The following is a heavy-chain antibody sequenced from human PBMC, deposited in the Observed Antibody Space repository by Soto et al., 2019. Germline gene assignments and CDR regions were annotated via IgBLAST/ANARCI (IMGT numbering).Heavy chain of an antibody. CDR3: ATSYGSGYRAFDY. CDR2: IIPIFGTA. D-gene: IGHD3-10*01. Sequence: SVKVSCKASGGTFSSYAISWVRQAPGQGLEWMGGIIPIFGTANYAQKFQGRVTITADESTSTAYMELSSLRSEDTAVYYCATSYGSGYRAFDYWGQGALVTVSS. V-gene: IGHV1-69*13. J-gene: IGHJ4*02. CDR1: GGTFSSYA.